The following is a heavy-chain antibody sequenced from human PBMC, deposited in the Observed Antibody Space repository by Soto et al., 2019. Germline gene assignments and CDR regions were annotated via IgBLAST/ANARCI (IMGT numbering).Heavy chain of an antibody. D-gene: IGHD3-22*01. V-gene: IGHV2-5*02. CDR2: IYWDDDK. CDR3: AHSQVDSRGYYRPFAF. CDR1: GFSFNLSGMS. Sequence: QITLKESGPPLVKPTQTLTLTCTFSGFSFNLSGMSVGWIRQPPGKGLEYLALIYWDDDKRYSPSLKTRLAISKDASRNQVVLTMTALDPVDTATYSCAHSQVDSRGYYRPFAFWGQGTRGTVSS. J-gene: IGHJ4*02.